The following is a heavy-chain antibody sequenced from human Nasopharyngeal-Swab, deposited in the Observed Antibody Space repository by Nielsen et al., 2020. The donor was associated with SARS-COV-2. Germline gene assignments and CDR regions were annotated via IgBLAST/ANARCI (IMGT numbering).Heavy chain of an antibody. V-gene: IGHV3-30*18. D-gene: IGHD1-26*01. CDR1: GFTFSNYG. CDR3: AKEGEWELLKNAFDI. Sequence: GGSLRLSCVASGFTFSNYGMHWVRQAPGKGLEWVAIISYDGSNKYYADSVKGRFTISRDNSKNTLYLQMNSLRAEDTAVYYCAKEGEWELLKNAFDIWGQGTMVTVSS. J-gene: IGHJ3*02. CDR2: ISYDGSNK.